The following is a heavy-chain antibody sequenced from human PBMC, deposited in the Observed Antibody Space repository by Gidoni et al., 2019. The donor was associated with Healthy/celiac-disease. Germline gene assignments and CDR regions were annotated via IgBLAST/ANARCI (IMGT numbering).Heavy chain of an antibody. CDR2: INPNSGGT. D-gene: IGHD3-3*01. CDR1: GYTFTGSY. V-gene: IGHV1-2*04. Sequence: QVQLVQSGAEVTKPGASVKVSCKASGYTFTGSYMHWVRQAPGQGLEWMGWINPNSGGTNYAQKFQGWVTMTRDTSISTAYMELSRLRSDDTAVYYCARAGTYYDFWSGFLPDYWGQGTLVTVSS. J-gene: IGHJ4*02. CDR3: ARAGTYYDFWSGFLPDY.